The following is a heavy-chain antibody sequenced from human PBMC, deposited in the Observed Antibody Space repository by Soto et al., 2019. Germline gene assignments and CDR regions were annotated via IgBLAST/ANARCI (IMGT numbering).Heavy chain of an antibody. CDR3: VRRSPEDAFDI. V-gene: IGHV4-30-2*01. CDR1: GGSISSGGYS. Sequence: PSETLSLTCAVSGGSISSGGYSFICIRQPPGKGLQWIGHIYEGGNTYYTPSLESRVAISTDKSKNQFSLRLSSVTAADTAVYYCVRRSPEDAFDIWGQGTMVTVSS. J-gene: IGHJ3*02. CDR2: IYEGGNT.